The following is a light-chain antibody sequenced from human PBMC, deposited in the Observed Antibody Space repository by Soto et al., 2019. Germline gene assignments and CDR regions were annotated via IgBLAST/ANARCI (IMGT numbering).Light chain of an antibody. CDR1: QRGSSSY. CDR3: QQYGSSPPKMYT. V-gene: IGKV3-20*01. Sequence: EIVLTQSPGTLSLSPGERATPSCRARQRGSSSYLAWYQQKPGQAPRLLIYGASSRATGIPDRFSGSVSGTDFTLTISRLEPEDFAVYYCQQYGSSPPKMYTFGQGTKLEIK. J-gene: IGKJ2*01. CDR2: GAS.